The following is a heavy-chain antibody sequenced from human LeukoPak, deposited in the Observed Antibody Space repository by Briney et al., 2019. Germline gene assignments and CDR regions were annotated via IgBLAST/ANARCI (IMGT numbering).Heavy chain of an antibody. J-gene: IGHJ5*02. Sequence: PSETLSLTCAVYGGSFSGYYWSWIRQPPGKGLEWIGEINHSGSTNYNPSLKSRVTMSVDTSKNQFSLKLSSVTAADTAVYYCARRGVAAAGTRYNWFDPWGQGTLVTVSS. V-gene: IGHV4-34*01. CDR2: INHSGST. D-gene: IGHD6-13*01. CDR3: ARRGVAAAGTRYNWFDP. CDR1: GGSFSGYY.